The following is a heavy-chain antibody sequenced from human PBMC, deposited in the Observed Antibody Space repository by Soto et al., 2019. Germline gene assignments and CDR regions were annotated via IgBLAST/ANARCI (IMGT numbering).Heavy chain of an antibody. J-gene: IGHJ4*02. D-gene: IGHD5-18*01. Sequence: SETLSLTCAVSGGSISSGGYSWSWIRQPPGKGLEWIGYIYHSGSTYYNPSLKSRVTISVDRSKNQFSLKLSSVTAADTAVYYCARVKYSYGLPHFDYWGQGTLVTVSS. V-gene: IGHV4-30-2*01. CDR1: GGSISSGGYS. CDR3: ARVKYSYGLPHFDY. CDR2: IYHSGST.